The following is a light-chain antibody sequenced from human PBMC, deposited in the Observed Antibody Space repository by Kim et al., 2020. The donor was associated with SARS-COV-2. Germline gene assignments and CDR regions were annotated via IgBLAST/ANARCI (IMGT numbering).Light chain of an antibody. CDR1: QSVSSY. Sequence: EIVLTQSPATLSLSPGERATLSCRASQSVSSYLAWYQQKPGQAPRLLIYDASNRATGIPARFSGSGSGTDFTLTISSLEPEDFAVYYYHRRSNWYTFGQGTKLEI. CDR2: DAS. CDR3: HRRSNWYT. J-gene: IGKJ2*01. V-gene: IGKV3-11*01.